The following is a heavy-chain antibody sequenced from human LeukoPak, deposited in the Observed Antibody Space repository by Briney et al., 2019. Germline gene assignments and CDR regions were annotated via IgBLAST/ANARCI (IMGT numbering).Heavy chain of an antibody. D-gene: IGHD3-9*01. CDR3: ATEHILYYYMDV. CDR1: GGAFNSNG. V-gene: IGHV1-69*05. CDR2: IIPIFATP. Sequence: ASVKVSCKASGGAFNSNGVAWVRQAPGQGLEWMGGIIPIFATPNYAQEFQGRLTITTDESATTVYMELSSLRSDDTAVYYCATEHILYYYMDVWGKGTTVTVSS. J-gene: IGHJ6*03.